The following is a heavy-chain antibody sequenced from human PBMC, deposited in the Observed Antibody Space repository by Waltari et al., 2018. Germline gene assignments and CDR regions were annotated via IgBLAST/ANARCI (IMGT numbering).Heavy chain of an antibody. CDR1: GLPVSNKS. D-gene: IGHD6-19*01. J-gene: IGHJ6*02. Sequence: EVQLVETGGGLIQHGGSLRLSCADSGLPVSNKSITWFRQAPGKGLEWVSGIHIPSTTYYADSVKGRFTMSRDNSKNTLSLQMNSLRDEDTAVYYCARLAVAGPDVFSYFYGMDVWGQGTTVTVSS. CDR2: IHIPSTT. V-gene: IGHV3-53*02. CDR3: ARLAVAGPDVFSYFYGMDV.